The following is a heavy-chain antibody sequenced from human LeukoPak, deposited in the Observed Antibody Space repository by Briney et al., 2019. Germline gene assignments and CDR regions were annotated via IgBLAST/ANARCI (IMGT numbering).Heavy chain of an antibody. D-gene: IGHD3/OR15-3a*01. V-gene: IGHV4-39*01. CDR3: ARQTGSGLFILP. CDR1: GVSISSSNSY. Sequence: SETLSLTCTVSGVSISSSNSYWVWIRQPPGKGLEWIGSIYYSGNTYYNASLKNQVSISIDPSKNQISLRLTSVTAADTAVYYCARQTGSGLFILPGGQGTLVTVSS. CDR2: IYYSGNT. J-gene: IGHJ4*02.